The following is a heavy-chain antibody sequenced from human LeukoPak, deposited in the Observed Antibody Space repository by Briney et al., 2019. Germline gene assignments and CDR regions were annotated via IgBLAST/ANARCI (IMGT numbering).Heavy chain of an antibody. D-gene: IGHD4-17*01. CDR2: IYPLNSDI. CDR1: GYIFTTYC. V-gene: IGHV5-51*01. J-gene: IGHJ4*02. CDR3: ARWSGDNRFDY. Sequence: GESLKISCKGSGYIFTTYCIGWVRQMPGKGLEWMGIIYPLNSDIRYSPSFQGQVTMSADRAISTAYLQWNSLKASDTAMYYCARWSGDNRFDYWGQGTLVTVSS.